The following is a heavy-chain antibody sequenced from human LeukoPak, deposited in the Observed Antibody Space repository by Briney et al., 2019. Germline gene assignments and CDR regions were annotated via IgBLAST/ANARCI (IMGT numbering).Heavy chain of an antibody. CDR2: ISGSGGST. CDR1: GFTFSSYA. D-gene: IGHD4-23*01. V-gene: IGHV3-23*01. Sequence: GGSLRLSCAASGFTFSSYAMSWVRQAPGKGLEWVSAISGSGGSTYYADSVKGRFTISRDNSKNTLYLQMNSLRDEDTAVYYCAKVPAKYGGKVQLDYWGQGTLVTVSS. CDR3: AKVPAKYGGKVQLDY. J-gene: IGHJ4*02.